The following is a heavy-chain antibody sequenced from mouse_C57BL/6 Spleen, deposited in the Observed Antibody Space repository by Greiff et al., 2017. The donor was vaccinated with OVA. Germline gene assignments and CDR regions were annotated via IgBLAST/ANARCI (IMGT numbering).Heavy chain of an antibody. CDR1: GYTFTSYW. V-gene: IGHV1-69*01. Sequence: VKLVESGAELVMPGASVKLSCKASGYTFTSYWMHWVKQRPGQGLEWIGEIDPSDSYTNYNQKFKGKSTLTVDKSSSTAYMQLSSLTSEDSAVYYCARKGNYGSSYGYFDVWGTGTTVTVSS. J-gene: IGHJ1*03. D-gene: IGHD1-1*01. CDR2: IDPSDSYT. CDR3: ARKGNYGSSYGYFDV.